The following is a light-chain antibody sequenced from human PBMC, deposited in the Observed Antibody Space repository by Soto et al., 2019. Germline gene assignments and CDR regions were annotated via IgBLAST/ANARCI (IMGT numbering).Light chain of an antibody. CDR3: QQYNSYWT. V-gene: IGKV1-5*01. CDR2: DAS. Sequence: PSTLSASVGDRVTITCRASQSISSWLVWYQQKPGKAPKLLIYDASSLESGVPSRFSGSGSGTEFTLTISSLQPDDFATYYCQQYNSYWTFGQGTKVDIK. CDR1: QSISSW. J-gene: IGKJ1*01.